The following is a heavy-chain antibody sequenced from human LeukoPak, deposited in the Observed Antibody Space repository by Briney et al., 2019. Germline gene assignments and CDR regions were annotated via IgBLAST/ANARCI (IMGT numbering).Heavy chain of an antibody. CDR1: GGSISSYY. J-gene: IGHJ5*02. V-gene: IGHV4-59*08. Sequence: SETLSLTCTVSGGSISSYYWSWIRQPPGKGLEWIGYIYYSGSTNYNPSLKSRVTISVDTSKNQFSLKLSSVTAADTAVYYCARQKLGYCSGGSCGGRDNWFDPWGQGTLVTVSS. CDR2: IYYSGST. D-gene: IGHD2-15*01. CDR3: ARQKLGYCSGGSCGGRDNWFDP.